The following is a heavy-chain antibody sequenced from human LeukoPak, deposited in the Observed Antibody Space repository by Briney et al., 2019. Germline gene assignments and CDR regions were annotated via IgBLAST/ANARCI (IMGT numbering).Heavy chain of an antibody. D-gene: IGHD6-13*01. CDR3: AVPLLAAANN. V-gene: IGHV3-64*04. J-gene: IGHJ4*02. CDR2: ISSNGDNT. Sequence: GGSLRLFCSVSGFTFSTYVMHWVRQAPGKGLEYVSAISSNGDNTYYADSVKGRFTISRDNSKNTLYLQMDSLRAEDTAVYYCAVPLLAAANNWGQGTLVTVSS. CDR1: GFTFSTYV.